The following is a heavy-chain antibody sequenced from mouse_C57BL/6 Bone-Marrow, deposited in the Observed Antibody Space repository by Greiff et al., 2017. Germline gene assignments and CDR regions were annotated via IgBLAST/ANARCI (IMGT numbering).Heavy chain of an antibody. J-gene: IGHJ4*01. CDR3: ASDGYYDAMDY. Sequence: EVQRVESGGGLVKPGGSLKLSCAASGFNFSDYGMHWVRQAPEKGLEWVAYISSGSSTIYYADTVKGRFTISRDNAKNNLFLQMTSLRSEDTAMYYCASDGYYDAMDYWGQGTSVTVSS. D-gene: IGHD2-3*01. CDR2: ISSGSSTI. V-gene: IGHV5-17*01. CDR1: GFNFSDYG.